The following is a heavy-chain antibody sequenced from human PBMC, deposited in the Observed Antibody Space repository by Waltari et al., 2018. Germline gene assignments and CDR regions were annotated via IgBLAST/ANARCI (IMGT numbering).Heavy chain of an antibody. J-gene: IGHJ4*02. Sequence: QVQLQESGPGLVKPSETLSLTCTVSGGSISSYSWSWIRQPAGKGLECIGRIYTSGSTNYNPSLKSRVTMSVDTSKNQFSLKLSSVTAADTAVYYCARAGWIQLSELGYFDYWGQGTLVTVSS. CDR1: GGSISSYS. D-gene: IGHD5-18*01. CDR2: IYTSGST. V-gene: IGHV4-4*07. CDR3: ARAGWIQLSELGYFDY.